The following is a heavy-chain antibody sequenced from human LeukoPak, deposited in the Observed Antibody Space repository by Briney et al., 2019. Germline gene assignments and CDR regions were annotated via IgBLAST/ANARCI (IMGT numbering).Heavy chain of an antibody. J-gene: IGHJ6*04. CDR2: IYHSGGT. CDR1: GYSISSGYY. D-gene: IGHD3-10*01. CDR3: ARVMDYYGSGSYPGGMDV. Sequence: PSESLSLTCAVSGYSISSGYYWGWIRQPPGKGLEWIGSIYHSGGTYYNPSLKSRVTISVDTSKNQFSLKLSSVTAADTAVYYCARVMDYYGSGSYPGGMDVWGKGTTVTVSS. V-gene: IGHV4-38-2*01.